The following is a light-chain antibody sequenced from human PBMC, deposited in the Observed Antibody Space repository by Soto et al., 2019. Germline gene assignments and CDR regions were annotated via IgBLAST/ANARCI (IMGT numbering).Light chain of an antibody. V-gene: IGKV3-15*01. CDR1: QSVSTK. CDR3: QHYSDWPTT. J-gene: IGKJ1*01. CDR2: DAS. Sequence: ERVMTQSPATLSVSPGDRASLSCRASQSVSTKLAWYQQKPGQAPRLLIYDASTRAIGIPARFSGSGSGTEFTLTISSPQCEDFADYHCQHYSDWPTTMGHGTKVEIK.